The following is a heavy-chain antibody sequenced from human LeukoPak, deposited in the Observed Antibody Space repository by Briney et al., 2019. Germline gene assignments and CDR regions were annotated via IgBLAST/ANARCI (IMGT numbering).Heavy chain of an antibody. D-gene: IGHD2-15*01. CDR2: IYYSGST. Sequence: SETLSLTCTVSGGSISSYYWSWIRQPPGKGLEWIGYIYYSGSTNYNPSLKSRVTISVDTSKSQFSLKLSPVTAADTAVYYCARGVPRGYCSGGSCYHDYWGQGTLVTVSS. CDR1: GGSISSYY. J-gene: IGHJ4*02. V-gene: IGHV4-59*01. CDR3: ARGVPRGYCSGGSCYHDY.